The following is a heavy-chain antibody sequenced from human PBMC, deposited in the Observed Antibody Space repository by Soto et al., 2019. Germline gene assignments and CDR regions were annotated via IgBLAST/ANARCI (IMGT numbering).Heavy chain of an antibody. D-gene: IGHD1-26*01. CDR1: GDSISSSNW. CDR3: ARAYSGSYSDY. CDR2: IYHSGRT. Sequence: QVQLQESGPGLVKPSGTLSLTCAVSGDSISSSNWWTWVRQPPGKGLEWIGEIYHSGRTNYNPSLTRRGTISVDKSKNQSSLRLISVTAADTAVYYCARAYSGSYSDYWGQGTLVTVSS. V-gene: IGHV4-4*02. J-gene: IGHJ4*02.